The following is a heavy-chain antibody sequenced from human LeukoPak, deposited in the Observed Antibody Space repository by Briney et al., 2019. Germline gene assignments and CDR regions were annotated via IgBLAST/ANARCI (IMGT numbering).Heavy chain of an antibody. CDR3: AKDPNYYDSSRYDPIDY. CDR2: ISGSGGST. CDR1: GFTFRRYA. J-gene: IGHJ4*02. D-gene: IGHD3-22*01. V-gene: IGHV3-23*01. Sequence: GGSLRLSCAASGFTFRRYAMSWVRQAPGKGLEWVSAISGSGGSTYYADSVKGRFTIPRDNSKNTLYLQMNSLRAEDTAVYYCAKDPNYYDSSRYDPIDYWGQGTLVTVSS.